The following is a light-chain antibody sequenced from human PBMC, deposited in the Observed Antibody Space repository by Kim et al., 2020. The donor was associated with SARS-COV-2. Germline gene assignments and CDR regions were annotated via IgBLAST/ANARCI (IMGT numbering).Light chain of an antibody. Sequence: QSALTQPASVSGSPGQSISISCTGTSSDVGGYNYVSWYQQHQGKAPKLMSYYVSKRPSGVSNRFSGSKSGNTASLTISGLQAEDEADYYCSSYTSSSRVFGGGTQLTVL. V-gene: IGLV2-14*01. CDR3: SSYTSSSRV. J-gene: IGLJ3*02. CDR1: SSDVGGYNY. CDR2: YVS.